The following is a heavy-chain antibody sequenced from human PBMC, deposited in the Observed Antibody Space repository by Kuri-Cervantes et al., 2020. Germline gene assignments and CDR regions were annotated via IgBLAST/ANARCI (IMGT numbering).Heavy chain of an antibody. CDR3: ARVWRYCSGGSCYLPGY. Sequence: ASVKVSCKASGYTFTSYDINWVRQATGQGLEWTGWMNPNSGNTGYAQKFQGRVTMTRNTSISTAYMELSSLRSEDTAVYYCARVWRYCSGGSCYLPGYWGQGTLVTVSS. CDR2: MNPNSGNT. CDR1: GYTFTSYD. V-gene: IGHV1-8*02. J-gene: IGHJ4*02. D-gene: IGHD2-15*01.